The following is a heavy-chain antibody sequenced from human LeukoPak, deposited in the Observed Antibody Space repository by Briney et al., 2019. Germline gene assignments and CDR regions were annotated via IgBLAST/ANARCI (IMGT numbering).Heavy chain of an antibody. Sequence: PGGSLRLSCAASGFTFSSYSMNWVRQAPGKGLEWVSYISSSSSTIYYADSVKGRFTISRDNAKNSLYLQMNSLRAEDTAVYYCARDLGYGQWLVPSGYWGQGTLVTVSS. J-gene: IGHJ4*02. CDR2: ISSSSSTI. D-gene: IGHD6-19*01. V-gene: IGHV3-48*01. CDR3: ARDLGYGQWLVPSGY. CDR1: GFTFSSYS.